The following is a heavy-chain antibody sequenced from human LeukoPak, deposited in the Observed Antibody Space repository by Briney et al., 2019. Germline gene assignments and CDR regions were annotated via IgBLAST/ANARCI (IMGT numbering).Heavy chain of an antibody. CDR3: PSFPGQWVNYFDS. J-gene: IGHJ4*02. CDR1: GGSFSVHY. Sequence: SETLSLTCAVSGGSFSVHYCSWIRQPPGKGLEWIGEINHSGGTNYNPSLKSRVTISVDTAKNQFSLKLNSVTAADTAMYYCPSFPGQWVNYFDSWGQGSLVTVSS. CDR2: INHSGGT. D-gene: IGHD2-21*01. V-gene: IGHV4-34*01.